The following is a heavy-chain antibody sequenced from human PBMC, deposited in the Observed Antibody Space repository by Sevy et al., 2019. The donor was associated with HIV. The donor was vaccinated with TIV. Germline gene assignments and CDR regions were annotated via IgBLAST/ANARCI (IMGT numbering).Heavy chain of an antibody. J-gene: IGHJ4*02. CDR1: GFTFTTYW. V-gene: IGHV3-74*01. Sequence: GGSLRLSCATSGFTFTTYWMHWVRQSPGKGLVWVSRINSDGSITDYADSVKGRLTMSRDNAKNTMYLQMNSLRAEDTAVYYCARDQFSYFDYWGQGTLVTDSS. CDR3: ARDQFSYFDY. CDR2: INSDGSIT. D-gene: IGHD3-3*01.